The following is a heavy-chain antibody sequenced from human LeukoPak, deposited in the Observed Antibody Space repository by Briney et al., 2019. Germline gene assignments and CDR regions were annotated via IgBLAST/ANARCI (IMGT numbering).Heavy chain of an antibody. Sequence: PGGSLRLSCAASGFTFSSYAMSWVRQAPGKGLEWVAVIWYDGSNKYYADSVKGRFTISRDNAKNSLYLQMNSLRAEDTAVYYCARESYGDYSTDYWGQGTLVTVSS. CDR3: ARESYGDYSTDY. CDR2: IWYDGSNK. V-gene: IGHV3-33*08. J-gene: IGHJ4*02. D-gene: IGHD4-17*01. CDR1: GFTFSSYA.